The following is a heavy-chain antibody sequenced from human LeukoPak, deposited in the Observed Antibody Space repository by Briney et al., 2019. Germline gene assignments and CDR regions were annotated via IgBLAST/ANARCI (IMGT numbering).Heavy chain of an antibody. D-gene: IGHD5-18*01. V-gene: IGHV3-48*02. CDR3: ARVSGRYSYGPVGY. J-gene: IGHJ4*02. CDR1: GFTFSSYS. CDR2: ISRTDTTI. Sequence: GGSLRLSCAASGFTFSSYSVNWVRQAPGKGLEWVSYISRTDTTIYYADSVKGRFTISRDNAKNSLFLQMNSLRDEDTAVYYCARVSGRYSYGPVGYWGQGTLVTVSS.